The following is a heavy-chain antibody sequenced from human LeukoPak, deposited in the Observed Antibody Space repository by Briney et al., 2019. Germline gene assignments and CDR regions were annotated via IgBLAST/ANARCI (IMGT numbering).Heavy chain of an antibody. D-gene: IGHD2-2*01. CDR2: INAGNGNT. V-gene: IGHV1-3*01. Sequence: ASVKVSCKASGYTFTSYAMHWVRQAPGQRLEWMGWINAGNGNTKYSQKFQGRVTITRDTSASTAYMELRSLRSDDTAVYYCARDWCSSTSCYQNWFDPWGQGTLVTVSS. CDR1: GYTFTSYA. J-gene: IGHJ5*02. CDR3: ARDWCSSTSCYQNWFDP.